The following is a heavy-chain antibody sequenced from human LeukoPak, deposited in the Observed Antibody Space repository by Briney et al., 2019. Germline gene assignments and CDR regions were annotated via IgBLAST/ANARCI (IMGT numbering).Heavy chain of an antibody. D-gene: IGHD6-6*01. CDR1: GGSFSGYY. Sequence: SETLSLTCAVYGGSFSGYYWSWIRQPPGKGLEWIGEINHSGSTNYNPSLKSRATISVDTSKNQFSLKLSSVTAADTAVYYCARWQLVEGWFDPWGQGTLVTVSS. V-gene: IGHV4-34*01. CDR2: INHSGST. CDR3: ARWQLVEGWFDP. J-gene: IGHJ5*02.